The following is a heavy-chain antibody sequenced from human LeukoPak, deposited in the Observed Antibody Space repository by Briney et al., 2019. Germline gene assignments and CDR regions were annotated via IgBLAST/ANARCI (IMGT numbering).Heavy chain of an antibody. Sequence: SETLSLTCTVSGGSISSYYWSWVRQPPGKGLEWIGYIYYSGSTNYNPSLKSRVTISVDTSKNQFSLKLSSVTAADTAVYYCARWNRMIDYWGQGTLVTVSS. CDR2: IYYSGST. J-gene: IGHJ4*02. D-gene: IGHD1-1*01. CDR3: ARWNRMIDY. CDR1: GGSISSYY. V-gene: IGHV4-59*01.